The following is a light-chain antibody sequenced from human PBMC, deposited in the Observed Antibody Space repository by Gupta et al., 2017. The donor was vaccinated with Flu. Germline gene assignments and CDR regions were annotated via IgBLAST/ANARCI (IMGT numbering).Light chain of an antibody. J-gene: IGKJ3*01. V-gene: IGKV3-20*01. CDR3: RHYGSPPFT. CDR2: GAS. Sequence: EIVLQQSPGTLSLSPGDRATLSCRAGQSVSSSYLAWYQQKPGQPPTLLIYGASNRATGIPDRFTGSGSGTDFTLTINRRVPDDYVVYYCRHYGSPPFTFGHGTKVDVK. CDR1: QSVSSSY.